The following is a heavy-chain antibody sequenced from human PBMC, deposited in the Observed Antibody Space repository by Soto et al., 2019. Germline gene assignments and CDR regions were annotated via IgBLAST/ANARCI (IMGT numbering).Heavy chain of an antibody. V-gene: IGHV3-74*01. CDR2: INSDGSGT. D-gene: IGHD2-15*01. J-gene: IGHJ6*02. CDR1: GFTFSSYW. Sequence: EVQLVESGGGLVQPGGSLRLSCAASGFTFSSYWMHWVRQAPGKGLVWVSRINSDGSGTSYADSVKGRFTISRDNAKNTLYLQMNSLRAEDTAVYYCARDIVVVIAATGLNYGMDVWGQGTTVTVSS. CDR3: ARDIVVVIAATGLNYGMDV.